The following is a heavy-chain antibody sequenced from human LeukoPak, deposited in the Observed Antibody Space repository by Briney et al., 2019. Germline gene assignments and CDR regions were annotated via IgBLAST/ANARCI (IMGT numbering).Heavy chain of an antibody. CDR3: ARDREEGRWYFDY. CDR1: GFTFNSYA. J-gene: IGHJ4*02. V-gene: IGHV3-30*04. CDR2: ISYDGSNK. Sequence: GGSLRLSCAASGFTFNSYAMHWVRQAPGKGLEWVAVISYDGSNKYYADSVKGRFTISRDNSKNTLYLQMNSLRAEDTAVYYCARDREEGRWYFDYWGQGTLVTVSS. D-gene: IGHD3-10*01.